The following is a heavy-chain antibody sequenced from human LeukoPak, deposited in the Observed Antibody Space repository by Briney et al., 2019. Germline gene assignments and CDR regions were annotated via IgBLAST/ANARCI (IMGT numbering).Heavy chain of an antibody. CDR2: IIPIFGTA. CDR1: GGTFSSYA. Sequence: SVKVSCKASGGTFSSYAISWVRQAPGQGLEWMGGIIPIFGTANYAQKFQGRVTITTDESTSTAYTELSSLRSEDTAVYYCARAHIAPKTAVAFDIWGQGTMVTVSS. J-gene: IGHJ3*02. V-gene: IGHV1-69*05. D-gene: IGHD6-13*01. CDR3: ARAHIAPKTAVAFDI.